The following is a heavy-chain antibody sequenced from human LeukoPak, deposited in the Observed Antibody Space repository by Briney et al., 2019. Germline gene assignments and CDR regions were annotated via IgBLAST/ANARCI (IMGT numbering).Heavy chain of an antibody. J-gene: IGHJ4*02. V-gene: IGHV1-3*01. CDR3: ARYGSVVDTAIFDY. D-gene: IGHD5-18*01. Sequence: APVKVSCKASGYTFTTYAMHWVRQAPGQRLEWMGWINAGNGNTKYSQNFQGRVTITRDTSASTAYMELSSLRSEDTAVYYCARYGSVVDTAIFDYWGQGTLVTVSS. CDR1: GYTFTTYA. CDR2: INAGNGNT.